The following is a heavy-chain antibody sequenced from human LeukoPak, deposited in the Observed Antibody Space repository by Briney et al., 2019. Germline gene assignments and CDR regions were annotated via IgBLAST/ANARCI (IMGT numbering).Heavy chain of an antibody. Sequence: RGESLEISRKGFGYNFTSYWISWVRQMPGKGLEWMGRIDPSDSETNYSPSFQGHVTISADKSISTAYLQWSSLKASDTAMYYCARLYCSGGRCYSDWYFDLWGRGTLVTVSS. J-gene: IGHJ2*01. V-gene: IGHV5-10-1*01. CDR1: GYNFTSYW. CDR2: IDPSDSET. D-gene: IGHD2-15*01. CDR3: ARLYCSGGRCYSDWYFDL.